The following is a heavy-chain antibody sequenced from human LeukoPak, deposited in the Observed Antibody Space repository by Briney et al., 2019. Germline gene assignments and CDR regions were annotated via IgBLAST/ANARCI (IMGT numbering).Heavy chain of an antibody. Sequence: SETLSLTCTVSGGSISSYYWSWNRQPPGKGLEWIGYIYYSGSTNYNPSLKSRVTISVDTSKNQFSLKLSSVTAADTAVYYCARGGQLWQYFDYWGQGTLVTVSS. D-gene: IGHD5-18*01. CDR1: GGSISSYY. J-gene: IGHJ4*02. CDR2: IYYSGST. V-gene: IGHV4-59*01. CDR3: ARGGQLWQYFDY.